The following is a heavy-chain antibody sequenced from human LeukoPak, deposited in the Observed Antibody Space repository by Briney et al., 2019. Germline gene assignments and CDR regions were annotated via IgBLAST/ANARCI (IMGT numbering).Heavy chain of an antibody. CDR1: GFTFSTYW. D-gene: IGHD3-22*01. CDR2: IKQDGSEK. V-gene: IGHV3-7*05. CDR3: ARKLYYYDSGGSAGYAGWFDP. J-gene: IGHJ5*02. Sequence: GGSLRLSCAASGFTFSTYWMSWVRQAPGKGLEWLANIKQDGSEKYYVDSVKGRFTISRDNAKNSLYLQMNSLRAEDTAVYYCARKLYYYDSGGSAGYAGWFDPWGQGTLVTVSS.